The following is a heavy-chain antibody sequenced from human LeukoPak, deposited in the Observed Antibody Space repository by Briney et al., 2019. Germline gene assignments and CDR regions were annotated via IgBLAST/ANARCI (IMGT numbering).Heavy chain of an antibody. CDR3: AKGRGSFPLYFDY. D-gene: IGHD2/OR15-2a*01. V-gene: IGHV3-48*03. Sequence: PGGSLRLSCGASGFTFSTSEMNWVRQAPGRGLEWVSYISSSGSAIYYADSVKGRFAISRDNSKSMLYLHMNSLSAEDTAVYYCAKGRGSFPLYFDYWGQGGLVTVSS. CDR1: GFTFSTSE. CDR2: ISSSGSAI. J-gene: IGHJ4*02.